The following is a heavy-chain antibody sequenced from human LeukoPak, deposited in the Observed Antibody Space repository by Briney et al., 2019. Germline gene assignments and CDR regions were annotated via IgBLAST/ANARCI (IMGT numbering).Heavy chain of an antibody. J-gene: IGHJ4*02. Sequence: SETLSLICAVYGGSFSGYYWSWIRQPPGKGLEWIGEINHSGSTNYNPSLKSRVTISVDTSKNQFSLKLSSVTAADTAVYYCARAGVDYYDSSGYYPDWGQGTLVTVSS. CDR3: ARAGVDYYDSSGYYPD. CDR2: INHSGST. CDR1: GGSFSGYY. V-gene: IGHV4-34*01. D-gene: IGHD3-22*01.